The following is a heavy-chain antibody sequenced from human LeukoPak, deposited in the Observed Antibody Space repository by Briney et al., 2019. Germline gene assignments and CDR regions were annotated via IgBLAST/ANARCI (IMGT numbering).Heavy chain of an antibody. CDR2: IYSSGST. D-gene: IGHD2-2*01. J-gene: IGHJ6*02. CDR3: VRDFIKGYCSGTSCRTEIWYYYYGMDV. CDR1: GGSISSSRYY. Sequence: PSETLSLTCTVSGGSISSSRYYWGWIRQPPGKGLEWIGSIYSSGSTYYNPSLKSRVTISVDTSKNQFSLKLSSVTAADTAVYYCVRDFIKGYCSGTSCRTEIWYYYYGMDVWGQGTTVTVSS. V-gene: IGHV4-39*02.